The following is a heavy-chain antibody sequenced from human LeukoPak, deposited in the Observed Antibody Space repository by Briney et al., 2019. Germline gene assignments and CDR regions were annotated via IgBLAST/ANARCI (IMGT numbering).Heavy chain of an antibody. Sequence: SQTLSLTCTVSGGSISSGSYYWSWIRQPAGKGLEWIGRIYTSGSTNYNPSLKSRVTISVDTSKNQFSLKLSSVTAADTAVYYCARVDSGSYYVSFDYWGQGTLVTVSS. D-gene: IGHD1-26*01. J-gene: IGHJ4*02. CDR3: ARVDSGSYYVSFDY. CDR2: IYTSGST. V-gene: IGHV4-61*02. CDR1: GGSISSGSYY.